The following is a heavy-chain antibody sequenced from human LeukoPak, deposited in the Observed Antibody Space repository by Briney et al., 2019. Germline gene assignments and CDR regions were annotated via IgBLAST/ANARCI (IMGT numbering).Heavy chain of an antibody. V-gene: IGHV3-74*01. D-gene: IGHD6-13*01. Sequence: GGSLRLSCAASGFTFSSYWMHWVRQAPGKGLVWVSRINSDGTSTSHADSVKGRFTISRDNAKNTLSLQMNSLRAEDTAMYYCASGSPGYSSSWSNYWGQGTLVTVSS. CDR3: ASGSPGYSSSWSNY. J-gene: IGHJ4*02. CDR1: GFTFSSYW. CDR2: INSDGTST.